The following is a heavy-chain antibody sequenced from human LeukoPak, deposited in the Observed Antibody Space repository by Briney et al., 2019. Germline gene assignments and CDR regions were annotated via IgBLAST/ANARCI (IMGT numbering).Heavy chain of an antibody. CDR2: IRYDGSNK. CDR3: AKDPGGSYGSPYSFDI. J-gene: IGHJ3*02. D-gene: IGHD1-26*01. V-gene: IGHV3-30*02. CDR1: GFTFSSYG. Sequence: GGSLRLSCAASGFTFSSYGMHWVRQAPGKGLEWVAFIRYDGSNKYYADSVKGRFTISRDNSKNTLYLQMNGLRAEDTAVYYCAKDPGGSYGSPYSFDIWGQGTMVTVSS.